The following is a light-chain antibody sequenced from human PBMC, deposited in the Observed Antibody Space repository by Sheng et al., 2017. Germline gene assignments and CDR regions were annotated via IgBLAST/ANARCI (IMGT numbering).Light chain of an antibody. V-gene: IGKV1-27*01. CDR1: QDIARF. J-gene: IGKJ1*01. CDR2: SAS. Sequence: DIQMTQSPSSLSASVGDRVTIACRASQDIARFLAWYQQKPGKVPKLLISSASTLQSGVPSRFTGSGSGTDFTLTINSLQPEDVATYYCQKYNTAPWTFGQGTEGGN. CDR3: QKYNTAPWT.